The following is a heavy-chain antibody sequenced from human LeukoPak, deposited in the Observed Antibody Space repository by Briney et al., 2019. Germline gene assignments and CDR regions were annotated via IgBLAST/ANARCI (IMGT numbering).Heavy chain of an antibody. D-gene: IGHD4-23*01. CDR2: ISYDGSNK. J-gene: IGHJ4*02. CDR3: AKDYRITVVEYYFDY. Sequence: GRSLRLSCAASGFTFSSYGMHWVRQAPGKGLEWVAVISYDGSNKYYADSVKGRFTISRDNSKNTLYLQMNSLRAEDTAVYYCAKDYRITVVEYYFDYWGQGTLVTVSS. CDR1: GFTFSSYG. V-gene: IGHV3-30*18.